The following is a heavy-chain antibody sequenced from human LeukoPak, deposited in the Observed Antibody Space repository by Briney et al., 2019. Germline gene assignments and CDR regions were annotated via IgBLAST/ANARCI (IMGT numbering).Heavy chain of an antibody. Sequence: GGSLRLSCAASGFTVSSNYKSWVRQAPGKGLEWVSVIYSGGSTYYADSVKGRFTISRDNSKNTLYLQMNSLRAEDTAVYYCARVSKIDDSSGYYYYFDYWGQGTLVTVSS. CDR3: ARVSKIDDSSGYYYYFDY. CDR1: GFTVSSNY. J-gene: IGHJ4*02. CDR2: IYSGGST. D-gene: IGHD3-22*01. V-gene: IGHV3-66*01.